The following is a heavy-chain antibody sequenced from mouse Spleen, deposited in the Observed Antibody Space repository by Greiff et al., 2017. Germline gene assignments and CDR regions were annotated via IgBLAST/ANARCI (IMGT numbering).Heavy chain of an antibody. D-gene: IGHD2-4*01. CDR2: ISSGGSYT. J-gene: IGHJ3*01. Sequence: EVQRVESGGGLVKPGGSLKLSCAASGFTFSNYAMSWVRQTPEKRLEWVATISSGGSYTYYPDSVKGRFTISRDNAKNTLYLQMSSLRSEDTAMYYCAPYYDYDGFAYWGQGTLVTVSA. V-gene: IGHV5-9-3*01. CDR1: GFTFSNYA. CDR3: APYYDYDGFAY.